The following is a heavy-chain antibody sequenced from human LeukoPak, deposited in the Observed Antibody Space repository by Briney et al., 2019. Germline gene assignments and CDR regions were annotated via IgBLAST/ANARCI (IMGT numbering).Heavy chain of an antibody. J-gene: IGHJ5*01. D-gene: IGHD2-2*01. CDR3: ARQCSIVKCS. Sequence: PGGSLRLSCAASGFIFSDHYMTWSRQAPGKGLEWVSYISGGSSDTNYADSVKGRFTISRDNAKNSLYLQMNNLRAEDTAVYYCARQCSIVKCSWGEGTLATVSS. V-gene: IGHV3-11*03. CDR2: ISGGSSDT. CDR1: GFIFSDHY.